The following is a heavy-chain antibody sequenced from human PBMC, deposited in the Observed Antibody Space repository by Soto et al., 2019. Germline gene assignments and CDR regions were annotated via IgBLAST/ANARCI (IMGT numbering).Heavy chain of an antibody. CDR3: ARLPTWDLVAPYFFDF. CDR2: IYPGDSDT. V-gene: IGHV5-51*01. D-gene: IGHD5-12*01. Sequence: PGESLKISCKASGYSFTTNWIGWVRQMPGKGLEWMGIIYPGDSDTRYSPSFQGQVTISADRSINTAYLQWAGLKDSDTAMYYCARLPTWDLVAPYFFDFWGQGTLVTVSS. J-gene: IGHJ4*02. CDR1: GYSFTTNW.